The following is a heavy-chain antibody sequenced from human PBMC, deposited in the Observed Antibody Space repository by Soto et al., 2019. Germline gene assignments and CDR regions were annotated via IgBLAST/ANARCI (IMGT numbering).Heavy chain of an antibody. CDR2: TYYRSKWYN. V-gene: IGHV6-1*01. D-gene: IGHD2-21*01. CDR3: ARGWGWYYYYGMDV. Sequence: SQTLSLTCAISGDSVSSNSAAWNCIRQSPSRGLERLGRTYYRSKWYNDYAVSVKSRITINPDTSKNQFSLQLNSVTPEDTAVYYCARGWGWYYYYGMDVWGQGTTVTVSS. CDR1: GDSVSSNSAA. J-gene: IGHJ6*02.